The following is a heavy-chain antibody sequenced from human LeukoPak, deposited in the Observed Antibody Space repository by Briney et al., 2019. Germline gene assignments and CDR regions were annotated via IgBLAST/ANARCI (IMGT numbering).Heavy chain of an antibody. D-gene: IGHD3-10*01. CDR2: ISGSGSST. V-gene: IGHV3-23*01. CDR1: GFTFSNYG. Sequence: GGTLRLSCVASGFTFSNYGMSWVRQAPGKGLEWVSAISGSGSSTYYADSVKGRFTISRDNAQNSLYLQMNNLRAEDTAVYYCARDRWFGESLPAHFDYWGQGTLVTVSS. CDR3: ARDRWFGESLPAHFDY. J-gene: IGHJ4*02.